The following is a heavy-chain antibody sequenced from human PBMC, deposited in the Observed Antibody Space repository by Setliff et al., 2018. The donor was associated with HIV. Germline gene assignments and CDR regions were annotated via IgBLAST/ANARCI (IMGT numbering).Heavy chain of an antibody. CDR3: ATLGVAVTGTVDY. CDR1: GYTFINYA. D-gene: IGHD6-19*01. Sequence: VASVKVSCKASGYTFINYAIHWVRQAPGHRLEWMGWINSDKGNTKYSQKFQGRITITRDTSASTAYIEVSSLKSEDTAVYYCATLGVAVTGTVDYWGQGTLVTVSS. J-gene: IGHJ4*02. CDR2: INSDKGNT. V-gene: IGHV1-3*01.